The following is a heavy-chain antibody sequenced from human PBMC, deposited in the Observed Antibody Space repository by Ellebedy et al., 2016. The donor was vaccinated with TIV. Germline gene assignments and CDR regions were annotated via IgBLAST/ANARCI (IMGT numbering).Heavy chain of an antibody. CDR3: ARWYGSGTYYLDP. J-gene: IGHJ5*01. CDR1: GFTFSSYG. D-gene: IGHD3-10*01. CDR2: IRNDGNNA. V-gene: IGHV3-33*01. Sequence: PGGSLRLSCAASGFTFSSYGMHWVRQAPGKGLEWVAAIRNDGNNAYYADSVKGRFTISKENSKKTLYLQMNSLRAEDTALYYCARWYGSGTYYLDPWGQGTLVTVSS.